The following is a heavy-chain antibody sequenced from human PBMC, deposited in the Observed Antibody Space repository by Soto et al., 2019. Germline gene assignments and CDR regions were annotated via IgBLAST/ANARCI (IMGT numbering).Heavy chain of an antibody. Sequence: QVQLVESGGGVVQPGRSLRLSCAASGFTFSSYAMHWVRQAPGKGLEWVAVISYDGSNKYYADSVKGRFTISRDNSKKXLYLQMNSLRVEDTAVYYCARDRITGTTGYYGMDVWGQGTTVTVSS. D-gene: IGHD1-7*01. J-gene: IGHJ6*02. V-gene: IGHV3-30-3*01. CDR1: GFTFSSYA. CDR2: ISYDGSNK. CDR3: ARDRITGTTGYYGMDV.